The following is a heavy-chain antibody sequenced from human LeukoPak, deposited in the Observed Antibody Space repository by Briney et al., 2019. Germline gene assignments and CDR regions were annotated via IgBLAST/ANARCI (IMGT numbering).Heavy chain of an antibody. V-gene: IGHV3-53*01. CDR1: GFTVSSNY. Sequence: GGSLRLSCAASGFTVSSNYMSWVRQAPGKGLEWVSVIYSGGSTYYADSVKGRFTISRDNSKNTLYLQMNSLRAEDTAVYYCARGVGSGSRLRAGDYWGQETWSPSPQ. CDR2: IYSGGST. J-gene: IGHJ4*01. CDR3: ARGVGSGSRLRAGDY. D-gene: IGHD1-26*01.